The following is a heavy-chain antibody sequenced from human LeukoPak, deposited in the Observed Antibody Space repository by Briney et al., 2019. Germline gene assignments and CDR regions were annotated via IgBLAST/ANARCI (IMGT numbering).Heavy chain of an antibody. J-gene: IGHJ4*02. CDR1: GGSISTYY. D-gene: IGHD6-6*01. CDR2: IHYSGGT. V-gene: IGHV4-59*01. Sequence: SETLSLTCTVSGGSISTYYWSWIRQTPGKGLEWIGYIHYSGGTNYNPSLNSRVTISVDTSKNQFSLKVNSVTAADTAVYYCARGTHSSSPIPLDYWGQGTLVTVSS. CDR3: ARGTHSSSPIPLDY.